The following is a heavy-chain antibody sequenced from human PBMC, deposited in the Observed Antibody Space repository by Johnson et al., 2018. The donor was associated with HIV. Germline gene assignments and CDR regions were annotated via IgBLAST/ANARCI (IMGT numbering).Heavy chain of an antibody. CDR1: GFIFSDYY. CDR2: ISNSASAI. J-gene: IGHJ3*02. V-gene: IGHV3-11*01. Sequence: QEQLVESGGGLVKPGGSLRLSCAASGFIFSDYYLTWIRQAPGKGLEWISYISNSASAIYYADSVKGRFTISRDNAKTSLYLQINSLRAEDTALYYCARGFSSGYNDAFDIWGQATMVTVS. CDR3: ARGFSSGYNDAFDI. D-gene: IGHD3-22*01.